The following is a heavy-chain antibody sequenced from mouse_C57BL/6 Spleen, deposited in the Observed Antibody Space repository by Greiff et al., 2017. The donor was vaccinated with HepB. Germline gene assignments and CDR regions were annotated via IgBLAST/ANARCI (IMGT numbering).Heavy chain of an antibody. Sequence: VHVKQSGAELVRPGASVKLSCTASGFNIKDDYLHWVKQRPEQGLEWIGWIDPENGDTEYASKFQGKATITADTSSNTAYLQLSSRTSEDTAVYYCTTPPDGYYVGGAMDYWGQGTSVTVSS. CDR2: IDPENGDT. CDR1: GFNIKDDY. CDR3: TTPPDGYYVGGAMDY. J-gene: IGHJ4*01. D-gene: IGHD2-3*01. V-gene: IGHV14-4*01.